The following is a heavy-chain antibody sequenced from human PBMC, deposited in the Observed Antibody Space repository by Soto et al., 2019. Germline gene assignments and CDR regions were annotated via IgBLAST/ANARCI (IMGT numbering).Heavy chain of an antibody. CDR2: IIPIFGTA. CDR1: GGTFSSYA. J-gene: IGHJ6*02. V-gene: IGHV1-69*13. Sequence: GASVKVSCKASGGTFSSYAISWVRQAPGQGLEWMGGIIPIFGTANYAQKFQGRVTITADESTSTAYMELSSLRSEDTAVYYCAREDLLTLSTTVGDYYRYGMDVWGQGTMVTVSS. D-gene: IGHD4-4*01. CDR3: AREDLLTLSTTVGDYYRYGMDV.